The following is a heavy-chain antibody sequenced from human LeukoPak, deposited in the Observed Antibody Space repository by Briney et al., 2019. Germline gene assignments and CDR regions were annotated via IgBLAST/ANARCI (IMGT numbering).Heavy chain of an antibody. CDR2: INHSGST. V-gene: IGHV4-34*01. D-gene: IGHD3-22*01. Sequence: SETLSLTCAVYGGSFSGCYWSWIRQPPGKGLEWIGEINHSGSTNYNPSLKSRVTISVDTSKSQFSLELNSMTAADTAVYYCARGTQTYYDKAPVDYWGQGTLVTVSS. J-gene: IGHJ4*02. CDR3: ARGTQTYYDKAPVDY. CDR1: GGSFSGCY.